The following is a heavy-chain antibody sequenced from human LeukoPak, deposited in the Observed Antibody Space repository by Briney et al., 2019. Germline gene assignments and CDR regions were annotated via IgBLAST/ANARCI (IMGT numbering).Heavy chain of an antibody. Sequence: ASVTVSCKPSGYTFNTYGVSWVREAPGQGLEWMGWTSAHNGNTRYAQKFHGRVIMTIDTSTTTGYMELTSLRSDDSAVYYCARYAYYDFWSAGGMDVWGQGTTVIVSS. CDR3: ARYAYYDFWSAGGMDV. J-gene: IGHJ6*02. D-gene: IGHD3-3*01. CDR1: GYTFNTYG. CDR2: TSAHNGNT. V-gene: IGHV1-18*01.